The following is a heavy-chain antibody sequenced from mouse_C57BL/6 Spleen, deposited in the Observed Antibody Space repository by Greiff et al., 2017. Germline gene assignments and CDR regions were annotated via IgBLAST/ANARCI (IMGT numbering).Heavy chain of an antibody. V-gene: IGHV5-6*02. D-gene: IGHD1-1*01. CDR1: GFTFSSYG. J-gene: IGHJ1*03. CDR3: ARQSYYGSSFHWYFDV. CDR2: ISSGGSYT. Sequence: EVKLVESGGDLVKPGGSLKLSCAASGFTFSSYGMSWVRQTPDKRLEWVATISSGGSYTYYPDSVKGRFTISRDTAKNTLYLQMSRLKSEDTAMYYCARQSYYGSSFHWYFDVWGTGTTVTVSS.